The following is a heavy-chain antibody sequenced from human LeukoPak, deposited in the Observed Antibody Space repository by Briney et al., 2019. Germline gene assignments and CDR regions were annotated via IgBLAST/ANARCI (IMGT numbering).Heavy chain of an antibody. CDR1: GFTFSNYG. D-gene: IGHD1-26*01. V-gene: IGHV3-30*18. J-gene: IGHJ5*02. CDR2: ISYDGSKK. Sequence: GGSLRLSCVASGFTFSNYGMHWVRQAPGKGLEWLAVISYDGSKKYYSDSVKGRFTISRDNSENTLYLQMNSLRTEDTAVYYCAKIRLVGANDEYNWFDPWGQGTLVTVSS. CDR3: AKIRLVGANDEYNWFDP.